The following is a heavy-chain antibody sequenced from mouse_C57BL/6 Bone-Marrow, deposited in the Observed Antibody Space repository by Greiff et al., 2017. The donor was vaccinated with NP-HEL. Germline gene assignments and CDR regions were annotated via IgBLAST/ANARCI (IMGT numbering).Heavy chain of an antibody. D-gene: IGHD1-1*01. Sequence: VQLQQSGAELVRPGASVKLSCKASGYTFTDYYINWVKQRPGQGLEWIARIYPGSGNTYYNEKFKGKATLTAEKSSSTAYMQLSSLTSEDSAVYFCVRYYYGSSWFAYWGQGTLVTVSA. CDR3: VRYYYGSSWFAY. V-gene: IGHV1-76*01. J-gene: IGHJ3*01. CDR1: GYTFTDYY. CDR2: IYPGSGNT.